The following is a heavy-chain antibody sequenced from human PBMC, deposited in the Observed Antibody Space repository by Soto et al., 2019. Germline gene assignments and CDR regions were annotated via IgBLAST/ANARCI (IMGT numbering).Heavy chain of an antibody. CDR1: GGSISSYY. J-gene: IGHJ4*02. CDR3: ARGEERVATPSGY. Sequence: QVQLQESGPGLVKPSETLSLTCTVSGGSISSYYWSWIRQPPGKGLEWIGYIYYSGSTKYNPSLKGRVTISVDTSKNQCSRKLNSVTAADTAVYYCARGEERVATPSGYWRQGTLVTVAS. CDR2: IYYSGST. D-gene: IGHD2-15*01. V-gene: IGHV4-59*01.